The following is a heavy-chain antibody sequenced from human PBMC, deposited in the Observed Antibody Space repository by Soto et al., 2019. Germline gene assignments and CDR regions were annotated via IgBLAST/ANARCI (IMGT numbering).Heavy chain of an antibody. CDR2: IHYSGATSFFS. CDR3: AAGEASSRNLAPYYLNF. J-gene: IGHJ4*02. V-gene: IGHV4-59*01. D-gene: IGHD6-13*01. Sequence: SETLSLTCTVSGDSLRNYFWTWIRQPPGKGLEWIGYIHYSGATSFFSSYNPSLGGRVTISADTSKNQFSLKLLSVTSADTAVYFCAAGEASSRNLAPYYLNFWGQGTLVTVSS. CDR1: GDSLRNYF.